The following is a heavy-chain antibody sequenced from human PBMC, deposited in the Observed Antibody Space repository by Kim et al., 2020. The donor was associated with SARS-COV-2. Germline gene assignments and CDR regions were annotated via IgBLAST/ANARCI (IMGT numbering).Heavy chain of an antibody. J-gene: IGHJ6*02. Sequence: GGSLRLSCAASGFTFSSYAMHWVRQAPGKGLEWVAVISYDGSNKYYADSVKGRFTISRDNSKNTLYLQMNSLRAEDTAVYYCARENYYGAGSFYYYYYYGMDVWGQGPTVTV. D-gene: IGHD3-10*01. CDR2: ISYDGSNK. CDR3: ARENYYGAGSFYYYYYYGMDV. V-gene: IGHV3-30*04. CDR1: GFTFSSYA.